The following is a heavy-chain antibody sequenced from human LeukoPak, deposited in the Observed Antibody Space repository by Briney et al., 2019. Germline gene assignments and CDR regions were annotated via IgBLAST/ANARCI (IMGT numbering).Heavy chain of an antibody. D-gene: IGHD3-22*01. CDR1: GFTFSSYA. Sequence: GGSLRLSCAASGFTFSSYAMSWVRQAPGKGLEWVSAISGSGGSTYYADSVKGRFTISRDNSKNTLYLQMNSLRAEDTAVYYCARSGYYYDSSGYIIDYWGQGTLVTVSS. J-gene: IGHJ4*02. V-gene: IGHV3-23*01. CDR2: ISGSGGST. CDR3: ARSGYYYDSSGYIIDY.